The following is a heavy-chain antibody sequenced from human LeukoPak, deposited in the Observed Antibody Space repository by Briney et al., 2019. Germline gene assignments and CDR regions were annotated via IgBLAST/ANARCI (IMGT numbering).Heavy chain of an antibody. CDR2: IWYDGSKK. J-gene: IGHJ4*02. Sequence: GRSLRLSCAASGFTFSHYGMHWVRQAPGKGLEWVAIIWYDGSKKYYGDPVKGRFTISRDKSKNTVDLQMDSLRDEDTAVYYCAREGGSISSSLYFDYWGQGTLVIVSS. CDR3: AREGGSISSSLYFDY. CDR1: GFTFSHYG. V-gene: IGHV3-33*01. D-gene: IGHD6-6*01.